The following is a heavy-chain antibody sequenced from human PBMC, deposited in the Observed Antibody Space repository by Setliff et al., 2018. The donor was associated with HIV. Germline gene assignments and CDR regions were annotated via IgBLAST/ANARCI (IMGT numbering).Heavy chain of an antibody. Sequence: GGSLRLSCTASGFSFSAYYMGWVRQSPGKGLEWIAYISSPSTMLYADSVRGRFTISRDNAKNSLYLQMNSLRAEDTAVYYCAGRMAGYWGQGTLVTVSS. V-gene: IGHV3-11*01. J-gene: IGHJ4*02. D-gene: IGHD2-8*01. CDR3: AGRMAGY. CDR1: GFSFSAYY. CDR2: ISSPSTM.